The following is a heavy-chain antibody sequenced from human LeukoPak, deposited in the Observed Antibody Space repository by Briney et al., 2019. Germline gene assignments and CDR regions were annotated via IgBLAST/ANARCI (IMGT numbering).Heavy chain of an antibody. J-gene: IGHJ6*02. Sequence: SETLPLTCTVSGGSISSYYWSWIRQPPGKGLEWIGYIYYSGSTNYNPSLKSRVTISVDTSKNQFSLKLSSVTAADTAVYYCASTTRGYSYGSRYYYYGMDVWGQGTTVTVSS. CDR2: IYYSGST. D-gene: IGHD5-18*01. CDR1: GGSISSYY. CDR3: ASTTRGYSYGSRYYYYGMDV. V-gene: IGHV4-59*01.